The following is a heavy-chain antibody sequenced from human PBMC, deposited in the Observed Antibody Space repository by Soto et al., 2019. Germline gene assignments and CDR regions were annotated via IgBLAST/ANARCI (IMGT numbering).Heavy chain of an antibody. CDR2: ISGGGSST. Sequence: GGSLRLSCAASGFTFSTHVMSWVRQAPGKGPEWVSTISGGGSSTYYADSVKGRFTISRDNSKNTLYLQMNSLRPEDTAVYYCAKEGALGLYYFDYWGQGTLVTVSS. J-gene: IGHJ4*02. V-gene: IGHV3-23*01. CDR3: AKEGALGLYYFDY. CDR1: GFTFSTHV. D-gene: IGHD3-10*01.